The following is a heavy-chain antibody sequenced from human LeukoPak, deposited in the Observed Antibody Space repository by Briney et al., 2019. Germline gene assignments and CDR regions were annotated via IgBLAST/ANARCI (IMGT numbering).Heavy chain of an antibody. CDR2: IYYSGST. Sequence: SETLSLTCTVSGGSISSGDYYWSWIRQPPGKGLEWIGYIYYSGSTYYNPSLKSRVTISVDTSKNQFSLKLSSVTAADTAVYYCAYGSGSNWFGPWGQGTLVTVSS. J-gene: IGHJ5*02. V-gene: IGHV4-30-4*08. CDR3: AYGSGSNWFGP. CDR1: GGSISSGDYY. D-gene: IGHD3-10*01.